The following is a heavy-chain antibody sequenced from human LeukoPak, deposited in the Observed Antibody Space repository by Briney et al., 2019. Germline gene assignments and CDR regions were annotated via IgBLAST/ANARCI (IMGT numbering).Heavy chain of an antibody. CDR1: GYTFTTLG. CDR2: MNPKSGNT. CDR3: ARVDGSPDY. Sequence: ASVKVSCKASGYTFTTLGINWVRQATGQGLEWMGWMNPKSGNTGQAQKFQGRVTITRNTSINTVYMELSSLRAEDTAVYYCARVDGSPDYWGQGTLVTVSS. J-gene: IGHJ4*02. V-gene: IGHV1-8*03. D-gene: IGHD2-15*01.